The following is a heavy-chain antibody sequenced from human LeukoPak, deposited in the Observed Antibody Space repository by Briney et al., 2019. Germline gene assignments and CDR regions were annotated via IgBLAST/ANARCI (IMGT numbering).Heavy chain of an antibody. CDR2: IIPIFGTA. CDR1: GGTFISYA. V-gene: IGHV1-69*05. Sequence: ASVKVSCKASGGTFISYAISWVRQAPGQGLERMGRIIPIFGTANYAQKFQGRVTITTDESTSTAYMELSSLRSEDTAVYSCACYSNHFDYWGQGTLVTVSS. D-gene: IGHD4-11*01. CDR3: ACYSNHFDY. J-gene: IGHJ4*02.